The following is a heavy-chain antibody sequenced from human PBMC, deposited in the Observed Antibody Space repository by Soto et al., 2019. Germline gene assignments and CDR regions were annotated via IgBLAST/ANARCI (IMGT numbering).Heavy chain of an antibody. J-gene: IGHJ3*02. CDR3: TTVPLAHRAFDI. D-gene: IGHD3-3*02. CDR1: GFTFSNAW. V-gene: IGHV3-15*01. Sequence: EVQLVESGGGLVKPGGSLRLSCAASGFTFSNAWMSWVRQAPGKGLEWVGRIKSKTDGGTTDYAAPVKGRFTISRNDSTNTLYLQMNSLKTEDTAVYYCTTVPLAHRAFDIWGQGTMVTVSS. CDR2: IKSKTDGGTT.